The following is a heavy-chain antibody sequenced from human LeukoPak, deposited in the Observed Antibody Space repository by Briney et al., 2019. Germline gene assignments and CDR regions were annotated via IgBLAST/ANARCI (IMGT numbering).Heavy chain of an antibody. J-gene: IGHJ6*03. CDR1: GLTVSRNY. CDR3: ARSGVVISSYYYYYYMDV. V-gene: IGHV3-21*01. CDR2: ISSSSSYI. D-gene: IGHD3-3*01. Sequence: PGGSLRLSCAASGLTVSRNYMNWVRQAPGKGLEWVSSISSSSSYIYYADSVKGRFTISRDNAKNSLYLQMNSLRAEDTAVYYCARSGVVISSYYYYYYMDVWGKGTTVTVSS.